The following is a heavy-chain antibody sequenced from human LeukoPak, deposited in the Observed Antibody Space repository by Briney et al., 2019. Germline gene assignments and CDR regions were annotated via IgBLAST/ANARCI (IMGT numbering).Heavy chain of an antibody. J-gene: IGHJ4*02. V-gene: IGHV3-30*07. CDR3: AKDLSYTSGASDH. D-gene: IGHD6-19*01. Sequence: GGSLRLSCAASGFTFSSYAMHWVRQAPGKGVEWVAVISFDGNNKYYADSVKGRFTISRDNSKNTLSLQLRSLRAEDTAVYYCAKDLSYTSGASDHWGQGTLVTVSS. CDR2: ISFDGNNK. CDR1: GFTFSSYA.